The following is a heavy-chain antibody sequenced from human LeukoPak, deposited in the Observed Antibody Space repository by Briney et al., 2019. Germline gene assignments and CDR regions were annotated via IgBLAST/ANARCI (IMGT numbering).Heavy chain of an antibody. CDR1: GYTFTTYN. D-gene: IGHD2-2*01. Sequence: SVKVSCKASGYTFTTYNIHWVRQAPGQGLEWMGGIIPIFGTANYAQKFQGRVTITADESTSTAYMELSSLRSEDTAVYYCAREGDLVVPAAMPYVYWGQGTLVTVSS. CDR3: AREGDLVVPAAMPYVY. V-gene: IGHV1-69*13. CDR2: IIPIFGTA. J-gene: IGHJ4*02.